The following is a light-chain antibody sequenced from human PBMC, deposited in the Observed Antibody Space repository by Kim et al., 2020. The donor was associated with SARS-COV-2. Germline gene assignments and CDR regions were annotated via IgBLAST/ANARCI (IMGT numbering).Light chain of an antibody. J-gene: IGLJ1*01. CDR2: GKN. CDR1: SLRRYY. V-gene: IGLV3-19*01. Sequence: VGQTVRITCQGDSLRRYYASWYQQKPGQAPVLVIYGKNNRPSGIPDRFSGSSSGNTASLTITGAQAEDEADYYCNSRDSSGNHYVFGTGTKVTVL. CDR3: NSRDSSGNHYV.